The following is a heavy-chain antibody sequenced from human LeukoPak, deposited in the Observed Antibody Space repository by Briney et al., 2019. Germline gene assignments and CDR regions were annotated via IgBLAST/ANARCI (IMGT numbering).Heavy chain of an antibody. V-gene: IGHV4-30-4*01. Sequence: SETLSLTCTVSGGSISSGDYYWSWIRQPPGKGLEWIGYIYYSGSTYYNPSLKSRLTISLDTSKNQFSLKLSSVTAADTAVYYCARDRDLSGSHGMAYWGQGTLVTVSS. CDR1: GGSISSGDYY. J-gene: IGHJ4*02. CDR3: ARDRDLSGSHGMAY. CDR2: IYYSGST. D-gene: IGHD1-26*01.